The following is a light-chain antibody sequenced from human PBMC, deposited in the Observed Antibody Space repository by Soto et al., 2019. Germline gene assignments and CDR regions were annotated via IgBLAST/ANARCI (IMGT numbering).Light chain of an antibody. J-gene: IGKJ2*01. Sequence: DIVMTQSPLSLPVTPGEPASISCRSSQSLLHSNGYNYLDWYLQKPGQSPQLLIYLGSNRASGVPDRFSGSGSGTDFTLKISRVEAEDVRVYYCMQALQTPYTFGQRTKLEIK. CDR3: MQALQTPYT. CDR2: LGS. V-gene: IGKV2-28*01. CDR1: QSLLHSNGYNY.